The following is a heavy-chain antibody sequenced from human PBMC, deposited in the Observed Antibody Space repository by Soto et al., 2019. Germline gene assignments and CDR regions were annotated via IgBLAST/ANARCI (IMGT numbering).Heavy chain of an antibody. CDR2: IKQDGSEQ. Sequence: GGSLRLSCEASGFSFSAYWMSWVRQAPGKGLEWVANIKQDGSEQYYVDSVKGRFTISRNNAKNSLYLQMNSLRAEDTAVFYCARDFDVWGRGTLVTVPS. CDR1: GFSFSAYW. J-gene: IGHJ2*01. CDR3: ARDFDV. V-gene: IGHV3-7*01.